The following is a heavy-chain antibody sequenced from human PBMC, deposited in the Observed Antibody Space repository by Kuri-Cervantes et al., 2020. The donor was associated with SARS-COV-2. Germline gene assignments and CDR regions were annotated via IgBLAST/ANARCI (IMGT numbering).Heavy chain of an antibody. CDR3: ARGVFITNPPSYYYYMDV. Sequence: ASVKVCCKASGYTFTSYGISRVRQAPGQGLEWMGWISAYNGNTNYAQKLQGRVTMTTDTSTSTAYMELRSLRSDDTAVYYCARGVFITNPPSYYYYMDVWVKGTTVTVSS. J-gene: IGHJ6*03. D-gene: IGHD3-3*01. CDR2: ISAYNGNT. CDR1: GYTFTSYG. V-gene: IGHV1-18*01.